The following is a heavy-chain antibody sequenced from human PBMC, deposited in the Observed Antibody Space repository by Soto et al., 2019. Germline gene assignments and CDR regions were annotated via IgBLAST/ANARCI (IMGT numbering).Heavy chain of an antibody. Sequence: ASVKVSCKASGYTLIMYYIHWMRQAPGQGLEWMGLINPSGGSTIYAQKFQGRVTMTRDTSTSTVYMDLSSLRSEDTAVYYCAISPCNGGYYYAIYYWAQGTPVTVSA. CDR3: AISPCNGGYYYAIYY. CDR1: GYTLIMYY. D-gene: IGHD3-22*01. V-gene: IGHV1-46*01. CDR2: INPSGGST. J-gene: IGHJ4*02.